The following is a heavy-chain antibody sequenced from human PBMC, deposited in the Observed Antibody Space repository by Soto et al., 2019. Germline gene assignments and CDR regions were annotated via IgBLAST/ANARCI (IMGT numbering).Heavy chain of an antibody. Sequence: PGGSLRLSCAASGFTFSSYSMNWVRQAPGKGLEWVSYISSSSSTIYYADSVKGRFTISRDNAKNSLYLQMNSLRDEDTAVYYCAMTSYYDSSGLEVNAFDYWGQGTLVTVSS. CDR3: AMTSYYDSSGLEVNAFDY. CDR1: GFTFSSYS. D-gene: IGHD3-22*01. CDR2: ISSSSSTI. J-gene: IGHJ4*02. V-gene: IGHV3-48*02.